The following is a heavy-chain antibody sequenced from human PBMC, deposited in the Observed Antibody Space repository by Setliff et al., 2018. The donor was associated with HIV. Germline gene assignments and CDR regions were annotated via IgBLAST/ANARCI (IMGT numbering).Heavy chain of an antibody. Sequence: SETLSLTCTVSGGSISSYYWSWIRQPPGKGLEWIGYIYYSGSTNYNPSLKSRVTMSVDTSKNQFSLKLSSVTAADTAVYYCARAGMATLDYWGQGTLVTVSS. V-gene: IGHV4-59*12. J-gene: IGHJ4*02. CDR2: IYYSGST. CDR3: ARAGMATLDY. CDR1: GGSISSYY. D-gene: IGHD5-12*01.